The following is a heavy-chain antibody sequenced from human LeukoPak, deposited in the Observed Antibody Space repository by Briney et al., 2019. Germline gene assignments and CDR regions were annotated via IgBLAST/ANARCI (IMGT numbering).Heavy chain of an antibody. CDR2: IYSSGST. CDR1: GAAISTYF. J-gene: IGHJ5*02. D-gene: IGHD3-3*01. V-gene: IGHV4-59*01. Sequence: SETLSLTCTVSGAAISTYFWSWIRQSPGKELEWIGYIYSSGSTKYNPSLKSRVTISVDASKNQFALTLRSLTAADMAVYYCARDFWSGSVGFDPWGQGTLVTVSS. CDR3: ARDFWSGSVGFDP.